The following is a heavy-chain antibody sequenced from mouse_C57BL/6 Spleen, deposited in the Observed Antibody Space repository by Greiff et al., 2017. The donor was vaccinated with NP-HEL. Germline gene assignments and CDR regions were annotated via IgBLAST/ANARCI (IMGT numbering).Heavy chain of an antibody. CDR1: GFSLSTFGMG. J-gene: IGHJ4*01. CDR3: ARMAYYSNLYAMDY. V-gene: IGHV8-8*01. Sequence: QVTLKVSGPGILQPSQSLSLTCSFSGFSLSTFGMGVGWIRQPSGKGLEWLAHIWWDDDKYYNPALKSRLTISKDTSKNQVFLKIANVDTADTATYYCARMAYYSNLYAMDYWGQGTSVTVSS. CDR2: IWWDDDK. D-gene: IGHD2-5*01.